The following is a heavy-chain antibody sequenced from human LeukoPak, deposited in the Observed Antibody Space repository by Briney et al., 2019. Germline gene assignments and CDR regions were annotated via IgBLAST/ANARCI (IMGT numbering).Heavy chain of an antibody. CDR2: INPNSGAT. CDR1: GYTFTDYY. V-gene: IGHV1-2*02. D-gene: IGHD1-26*01. Sequence: ASVRVSCTASGYTFTDYYIHWVRQAPGHGLEWMGWINPNSGATLYDQKFQGRVTLTRDTSIRTAYMELSSLRSEDTAVYYCAREGSGSYYGTWGQGTLVTVSS. CDR3: AREGSGSYYGT. J-gene: IGHJ5*02.